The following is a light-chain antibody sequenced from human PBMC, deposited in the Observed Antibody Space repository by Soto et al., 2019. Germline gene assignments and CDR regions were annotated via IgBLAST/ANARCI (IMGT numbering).Light chain of an antibody. CDR3: AAWDDSRYGVV. CDR1: NSNIGSNN. V-gene: IGLV1-44*01. J-gene: IGLJ2*01. Sequence: QSVLTQSPSASGTPGQRVTIACSGSNSNIGSNNVNWYRHVPGTAPKLLIFRSDQRPSGVPDRFSGSRSGTSASLVINGLQSGDEAHYYCAAWDDSRYGVVFGGGTKVTVL. CDR2: RSD.